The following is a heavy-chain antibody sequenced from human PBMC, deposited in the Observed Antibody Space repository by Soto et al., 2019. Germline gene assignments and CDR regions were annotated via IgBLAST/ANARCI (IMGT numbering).Heavy chain of an antibody. J-gene: IGHJ3*02. CDR1: GFAFSSHP. D-gene: IGHD3-10*01. CDR3: ARRVIGSSRAFDI. V-gene: IGHV3-23*01. CDR2: ISDGGDLT. Sequence: GGSLRLSCAASGFAFSSHPMSWVRQAPEKGLEWVSVISDGGDLTYNADSVKGRFTISRDNSKDTLYLQMNSLRAEDTAVYYWARRVIGSSRAFDIWGQGTMVTVSS.